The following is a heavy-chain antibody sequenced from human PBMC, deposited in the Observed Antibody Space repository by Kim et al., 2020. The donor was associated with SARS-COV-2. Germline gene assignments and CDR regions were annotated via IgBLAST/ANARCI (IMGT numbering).Heavy chain of an antibody. CDR1: GDSISSNSAA. CDR3: AREAFLHEYIAAAGELLVFGY. CDR2: TYYRSKWYN. V-gene: IGHV6-1*01. J-gene: IGHJ4*02. Sequence: SQTLSLTCAISGDSISSNSAACNWIRQSPSRGLEWLGSTYYRSKWYNDYAGSVKSRITINPDTSKNQCSLQLNSVTPEDTAVYYCAREAFLHEYIAAAGELLVFGYWGQGTLVTVSS. D-gene: IGHD6-13*01.